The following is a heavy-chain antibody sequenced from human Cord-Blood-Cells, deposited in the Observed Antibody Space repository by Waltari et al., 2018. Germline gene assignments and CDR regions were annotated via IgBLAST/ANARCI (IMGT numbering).Heavy chain of an antibody. CDR1: GGSISSSSSY. V-gene: IGHV4-39*01. D-gene: IGHD6-13*01. CDR3: ARRSIAAAGTDY. CDR2: IYYSGST. J-gene: IGHJ4*02. Sequence: QLQLQESGPGLVKPSETLSLTCTVSGGSISSSSSYWGWIRQPPGKGLEWIGSIYYSGSTYYNPSLKSRVTISVDTSKNQFSLKLSSVTAADTAVYYCARRSIAAAGTDYWGQGTLVTVSS.